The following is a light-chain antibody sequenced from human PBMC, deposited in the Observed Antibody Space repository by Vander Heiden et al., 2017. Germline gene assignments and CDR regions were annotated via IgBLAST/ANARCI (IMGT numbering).Light chain of an antibody. V-gene: IGKV3-20*01. CDR1: QSVSSSY. CDR2: GAS. CDR3: QQYGSSPQT. Sequence: EIVLTQSPGTLSLSPGERATLSCRASQSVSSSYIAWYQQKPGQAPRLLIYGASSRATGIPDRFSGSGSGTDFTLTISRLEPEDFAMYYCQQYGSSPQTFGQGTKVEIK. J-gene: IGKJ1*01.